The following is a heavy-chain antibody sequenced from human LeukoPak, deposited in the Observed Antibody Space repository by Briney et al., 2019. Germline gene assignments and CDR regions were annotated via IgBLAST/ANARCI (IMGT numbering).Heavy chain of an antibody. CDR1: GFTFDDYA. J-gene: IGHJ6*02. Sequence: GGSLRLSCAASGFTFDDYAMHWVRQAPGKGLEWVSLISGDGGSTYYADSVKGRFTISRDNSKNSLYLQMNSLRTEDTALYYCANLHLDSMIYGMDVWGQGTTVTVSS. CDR3: ANLHLDSMIYGMDV. D-gene: IGHD2/OR15-2a*01. CDR2: ISGDGGST. V-gene: IGHV3-43*02.